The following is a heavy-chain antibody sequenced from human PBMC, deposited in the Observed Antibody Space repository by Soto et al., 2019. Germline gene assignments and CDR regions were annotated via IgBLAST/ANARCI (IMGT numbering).Heavy chain of an antibody. CDR1: GGTFSTYA. Sequence: QAQLVQSGAEVKTPESSVKVSCKAPGGTFSTYAIRCVRQAHGKRMELMGGIIPIFGTANYAQRFQDRVKFTAYKSTDTVYMELNSQRSKHTALYICASAIELGLRRITTGYSGWGQGTLVTVSS. J-gene: IGHJ4*02. CDR3: ASAIELGLRRITTGYSG. CDR2: IIPIFGTA. D-gene: IGHD5-12*01. V-gene: IGHV1-69*14.